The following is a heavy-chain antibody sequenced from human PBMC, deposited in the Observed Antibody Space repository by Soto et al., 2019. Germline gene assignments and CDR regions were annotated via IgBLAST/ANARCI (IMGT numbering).Heavy chain of an antibody. J-gene: IGHJ6*02. CDR1: CSTFSSDG. CDR3: ARDLKLWNDFWGGYTPYCCDMDV. CDR2: ISAYNGNT. D-gene: IGHD3-3*01. V-gene: IGHV1-18*04. Sequence: VASWVSCSTFSSDGTSKVRKATRQGLEWMGWISAYNGNTNYAQKLQGRVTMTTDPPTSTAYMELRRLRSDDTAVYYSARDLKLWNDFWGGYTPYCCDMDVWGQRSTVAVSS.